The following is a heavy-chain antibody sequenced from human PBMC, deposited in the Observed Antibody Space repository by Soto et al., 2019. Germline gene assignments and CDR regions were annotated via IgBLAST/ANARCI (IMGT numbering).Heavy chain of an antibody. CDR1: GYTFTSYA. V-gene: IGHV1-3*01. CDR2: INAGNGNT. Sequence: QVQPVQSGAEVKKPGASVKVSCKASGYTFTSYAMHWVRQAPGQRLEWMGWINAGNGNTKYSQKFQGRVPMTRDTTASTAYMELSSLRTEDTAVYYCSSSNVYYFIDYWGQGTLVTVSS. CDR3: SSSNVYYFIDY. J-gene: IGHJ4*02. D-gene: IGHD3-10*01.